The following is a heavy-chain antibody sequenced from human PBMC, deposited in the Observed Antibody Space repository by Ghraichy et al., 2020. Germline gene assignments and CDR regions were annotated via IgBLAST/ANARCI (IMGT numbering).Heavy chain of an antibody. CDR3: ARRAVAGTIDY. D-gene: IGHD6-19*01. J-gene: IGHJ4*02. CDR1: GGSISSHY. CDR2: IYYSGST. V-gene: IGHV4-59*08. Sequence: SETLSLTCTVSGGSISSHYWSWIRQPPGKGLEWIGYIYYSGSTNYNPSLKSRVTISLDTSKNQFSLKLSSVTAADTAVYYCARRAVAGTIDYWGQGTLVTVSS.